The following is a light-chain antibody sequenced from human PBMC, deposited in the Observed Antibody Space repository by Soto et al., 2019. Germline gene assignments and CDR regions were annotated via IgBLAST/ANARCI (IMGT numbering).Light chain of an antibody. V-gene: IGKV1-5*03. Sequence: DIHMTQSPSTLSASVGDRVTITCRASQSISSWLAWYQQKPGKAPKVLIYKASGLQSGVPSWCSGSGSGTEFTHTISSLQPDDFATYYCQQYNSYSRTFGQGTKLEIK. CDR2: KAS. CDR1: QSISSW. J-gene: IGKJ2*01. CDR3: QQYNSYSRT.